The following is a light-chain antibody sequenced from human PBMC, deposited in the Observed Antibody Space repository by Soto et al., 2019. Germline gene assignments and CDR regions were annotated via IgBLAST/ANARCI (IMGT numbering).Light chain of an antibody. J-gene: IGKJ5*01. CDR2: DAS. CDR3: QQYGTSPFT. Sequence: IVWTQSPATLSLSPGERATLSCRASQSVSSYLAWYQQKPGQAPRLLIYDASNRATGIPARFSGIGYGTDFTLTISGLEPEDFAVYHCQQYGTSPFTFGQGTRLEIK. V-gene: IGKV3-11*01. CDR1: QSVSSY.